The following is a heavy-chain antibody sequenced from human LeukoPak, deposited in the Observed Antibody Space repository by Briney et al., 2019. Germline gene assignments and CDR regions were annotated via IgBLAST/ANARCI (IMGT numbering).Heavy chain of an antibody. Sequence: SETLSLTCAVYGGSFSGYYWSWIRQPPGKGLEWIGYIYYSGSTNYNPSLKSRVTISVDTSKNQFSLKLSSVTAADTAVYYCARDRADYGDYFAFDIWGQGTMVTVSS. CDR2: IYYSGST. V-gene: IGHV4-59*01. CDR1: GGSFSGYY. J-gene: IGHJ3*02. CDR3: ARDRADYGDYFAFDI. D-gene: IGHD4-17*01.